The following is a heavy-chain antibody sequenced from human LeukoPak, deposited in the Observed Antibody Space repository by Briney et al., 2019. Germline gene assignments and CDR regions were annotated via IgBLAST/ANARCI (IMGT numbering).Heavy chain of an antibody. V-gene: IGHV1-18*01. J-gene: IGHJ6*03. CDR1: GYTFSNRG. Sequence: ASVKVSCKGIGYTFSNRGITWVRQAPGQGLEWIGWISPHKGNTNYQQRLQGRLILTTDASTSTAYMDLRDLRSDDTAIYYCARDQQQGDHYSFYYMDFWGEGTTVIVSS. CDR3: ARDQQQGDHYSFYYMDF. CDR2: ISPHKGNT. D-gene: IGHD1/OR15-1a*01.